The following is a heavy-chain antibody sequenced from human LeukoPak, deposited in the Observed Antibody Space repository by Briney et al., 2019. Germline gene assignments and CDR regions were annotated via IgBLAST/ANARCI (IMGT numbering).Heavy chain of an antibody. CDR3: AREDPQTTVPEGMDV. CDR2: IYYSGTT. D-gene: IGHD4-17*01. J-gene: IGHJ6*02. CDR1: GGSISYYY. Sequence: PSETPSLTCTVSGGSISYYYWSWIRQSPGKGPEWIGYIYYSGTTNYNPSLKSRVTISVDTSKNQFSLQLRSVTAADTAVYYCAREDPQTTVPEGMDVWGQGTTVTVSS. V-gene: IGHV4-59*01.